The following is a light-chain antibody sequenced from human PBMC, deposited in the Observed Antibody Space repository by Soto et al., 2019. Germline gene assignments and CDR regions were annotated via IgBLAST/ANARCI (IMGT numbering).Light chain of an antibody. CDR1: QIVSSY. CDR3: QQYAGPPTT. Sequence: LTQSRVTLSLSPGDRATLSSSTLQIVSSYLAWYQQRPGQAPRLLIYGASTRAAGIPDRFSGSGSGTDFTLTITRLEPEDSAVYCCQQYAGPPTTFGQGTRLEIK. CDR2: GAS. V-gene: IGKV3-20*01. J-gene: IGKJ5*01.